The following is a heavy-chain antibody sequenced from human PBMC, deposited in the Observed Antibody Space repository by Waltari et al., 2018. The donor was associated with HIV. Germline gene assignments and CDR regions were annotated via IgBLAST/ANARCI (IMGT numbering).Heavy chain of an antibody. CDR2: IYYSGST. CDR3: ARRAYYGSVSTFDY. Sequence: QLQLQESGPGLVKPSETLSLTCTVSGGSISSSSYYWGWIRQPPGKGLEWIGSIYYSGSTYYNPSLTSRVTISVDTSKNQCSRKRSSVTAADTAVYYCARRAYYGSVSTFDYWGQGTLVTVSS. V-gene: IGHV4-39*01. CDR1: GGSISSSSYY. J-gene: IGHJ4*02. D-gene: IGHD3-10*01.